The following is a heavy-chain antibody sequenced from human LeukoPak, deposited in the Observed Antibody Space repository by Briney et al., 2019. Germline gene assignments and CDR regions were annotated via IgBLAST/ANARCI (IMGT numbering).Heavy chain of an antibody. V-gene: IGHV1-69*05. CDR3: ARDKGGPAAMWHNWFDP. D-gene: IGHD2-2*01. Sequence: SVKVSCKASGGTFSSYAISWVRQAPGQGLEWMGGIIPIFGTANYAQKFQGRVTITTDESTSTAYMELSSLRSEDTAVYYCARDKGGPAAMWHNWFDPWGQGTLVTVSS. CDR1: GGTFSSYA. J-gene: IGHJ5*02. CDR2: IIPIFGTA.